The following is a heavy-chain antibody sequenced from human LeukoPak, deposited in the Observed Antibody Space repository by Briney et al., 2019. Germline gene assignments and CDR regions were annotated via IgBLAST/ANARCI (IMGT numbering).Heavy chain of an antibody. CDR3: AREGILVVPAAMN. Sequence: SETLSLTCTVSGGSISSGDYYWSWIRQPPGKGLEWIGYIYYSGSTYYNPSLKSRVTISVDTSKNQFSLKLSSVTAADTAVYYCAREGILVVPAAMNWGQGTLVTVSS. D-gene: IGHD2-2*01. V-gene: IGHV4-30-4*08. CDR1: GGSISSGDYY. CDR2: IYYSGST. J-gene: IGHJ4*02.